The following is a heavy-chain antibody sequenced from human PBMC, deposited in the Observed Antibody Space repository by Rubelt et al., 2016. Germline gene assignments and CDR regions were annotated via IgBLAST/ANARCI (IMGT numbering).Heavy chain of an antibody. CDR2: INPSGGNT. Sequence: GDSVGISCKASGYTFISHYIHWVRQAPGQGPEWMGIINPSGGNTNYAQKFQGRVTMTRDTSTGTVYMELSSLRSEDTAMYYCARGVEMTTKLLPFDYWGQGTLVTVSS. J-gene: IGHJ4*02. CDR3: ARGVEMTTKLLPFDY. V-gene: IGHV1-46*01. D-gene: IGHD5-24*01. CDR1: GYTFISHY.